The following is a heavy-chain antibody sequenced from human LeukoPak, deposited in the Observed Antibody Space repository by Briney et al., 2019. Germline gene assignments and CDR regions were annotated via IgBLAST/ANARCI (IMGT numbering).Heavy chain of an antibody. CDR1: GGSFSGYY. D-gene: IGHD1-14*01. CDR3: ARGLVDESCETRAHFDY. V-gene: IGHV4-34*01. J-gene: IGHJ4*02. CDR2: INHSGST. Sequence: PSETLSLTCAVYGGSFSGYYWSWIRQPPGKGLEWIGEINHSGSTNYNPSLKSRVTISVDTSKNQFSLKLSSVTAADTAVYYCARGLVDESCETRAHFDYWGQGTLVTVSS.